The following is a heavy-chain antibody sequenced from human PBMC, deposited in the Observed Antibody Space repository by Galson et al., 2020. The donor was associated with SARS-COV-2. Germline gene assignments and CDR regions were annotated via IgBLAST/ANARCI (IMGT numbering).Heavy chain of an antibody. CDR2: IYYSGST. CDR1: GGSISSYY. V-gene: IGHV4-59*08. CDR3: ASINCSGGSCYWFDP. Sequence: SETLSLTCTVSGGSISSYYWSWIRQPPGKGLEWIGYIYYSGSTNYNPSLKSRVTISVDTSKNQFSLKLSSVTAADTAVYYCASINCSGGSCYWFDPWGQGTLVTVYS. J-gene: IGHJ5*02. D-gene: IGHD2-15*01.